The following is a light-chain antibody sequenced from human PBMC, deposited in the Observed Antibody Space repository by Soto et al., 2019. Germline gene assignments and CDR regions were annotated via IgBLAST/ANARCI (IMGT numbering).Light chain of an antibody. CDR3: AAWDDSLSVL. Sequence: QSALTQPPSASGTPGQRVTICCSGSSSNIGSYYVYWYQQLPGTAPKLLIYRDNQRPSGVPDRFSGSKSGTSASLAVSGLRSEDEADYYCAAWDDSLSVLFGGGTKLTVL. CDR2: RDN. V-gene: IGLV1-47*01. CDR1: SSNIGSYY. J-gene: IGLJ2*01.